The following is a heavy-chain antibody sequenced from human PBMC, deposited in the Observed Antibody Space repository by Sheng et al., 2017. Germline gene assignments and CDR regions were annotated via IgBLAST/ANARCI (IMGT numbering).Heavy chain of an antibody. CDR3: ARGDSSSWY. CDR2: IYYSGST. J-gene: IGHJ4*02. Sequence: QLQLQESGPGLVKSSETLSLTCTVSGGSISSYYWSWIRQPPGKGLEWIGYIYYSGSTNYNPSLKSRVTISVDTSKNQFSLKLSSVTAADTAVYYCARGDSSSWYWGQGTLVTVSS. V-gene: IGHV4-59*01. CDR1: GGSISSYY. D-gene: IGHD6-13*01.